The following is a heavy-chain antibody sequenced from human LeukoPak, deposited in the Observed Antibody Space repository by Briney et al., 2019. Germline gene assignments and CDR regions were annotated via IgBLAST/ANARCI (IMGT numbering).Heavy chain of an antibody. CDR3: ARRNYYDSGPFDY. Sequence: GESLQISCQGSGYRFTSYWIGWVRQLPGKGLEWMGIIYPGDSDTRYSPSFQGQVTISADKSISTAYLQWSSLKASDTAMYYCARRNYYDSGPFDYWGQGTLVTVSS. V-gene: IGHV5-51*01. CDR2: IYPGDSDT. D-gene: IGHD3-22*01. CDR1: GYRFTSYW. J-gene: IGHJ4*02.